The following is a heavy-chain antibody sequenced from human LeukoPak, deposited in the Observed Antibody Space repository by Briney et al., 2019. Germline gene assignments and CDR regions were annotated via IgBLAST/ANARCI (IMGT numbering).Heavy chain of an antibody. CDR1: GFTFSSYG. CDR3: GWDGSGSYTVDY. D-gene: IGHD3-10*01. Sequence: GGSLRLSCAASGFTFSSYGMHWVRQAPGKGLEWVSFIRYDGSNKYYADSVKGRFTISRDNSKNTLYLQMNSLRAEVTAVYYCGWDGSGSYTVDYWGQGTLVTVSS. V-gene: IGHV3-30*02. J-gene: IGHJ4*02. CDR2: IRYDGSNK.